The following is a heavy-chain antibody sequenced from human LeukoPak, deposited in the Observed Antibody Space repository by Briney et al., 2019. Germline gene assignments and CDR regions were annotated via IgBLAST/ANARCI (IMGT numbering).Heavy chain of an antibody. CDR3: ARGSPMVRGVIIRNNWFDP. V-gene: IGHV1-2*02. J-gene: IGHJ5*02. CDR2: INPNSGGT. D-gene: IGHD3-10*01. Sequence: GASVKVSCKASGYTFTGYYMHWVRQAPGQGLEWMGWINPNSGGTNYAQKFQGRVTMTRDTSISTAYMELSRLRSDDTAVYYCARGSPMVRGVIIRNNWFDPWGRGTLVTVSS. CDR1: GYTFTGYY.